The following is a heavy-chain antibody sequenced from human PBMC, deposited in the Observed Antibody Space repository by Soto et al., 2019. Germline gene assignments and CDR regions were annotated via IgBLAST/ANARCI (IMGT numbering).Heavy chain of an antibody. Sequence: GPTLVNPTETLTLTCTVSGFSLSNARMGVSWIRQPPGKALEWLAHIFSNDEKSYSTSLKSRLTISKDTSKTQVVLTMTNMDPVDTATYYCAHATFYFGSGSYYNPTAWFDPWGQGTLVTVSS. V-gene: IGHV2-26*01. CDR2: IFSNDEK. D-gene: IGHD3-10*01. J-gene: IGHJ5*02. CDR1: GFSLSNARMG. CDR3: AHATFYFGSGSYYNPTAWFDP.